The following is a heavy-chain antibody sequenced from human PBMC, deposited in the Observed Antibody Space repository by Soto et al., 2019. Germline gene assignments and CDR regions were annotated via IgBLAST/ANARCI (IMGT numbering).Heavy chain of an antibody. Sequence: QVQLVQSGAEVKKPGASVKVSCKASGYTFTGYYMHWVRQAPGQGLEWMGWINPNSGGTNYAQKFQGWVTMTRDTSIRTAYMELSRLRSDDTAVYYCARDSLFGWRTGGDDSSGSSQYYGMDVWGQGTTVTVSS. CDR1: GYTFTGYY. CDR3: ARDSLFGWRTGGDDSSGSSQYYGMDV. J-gene: IGHJ6*02. CDR2: INPNSGGT. V-gene: IGHV1-2*04. D-gene: IGHD3-22*01.